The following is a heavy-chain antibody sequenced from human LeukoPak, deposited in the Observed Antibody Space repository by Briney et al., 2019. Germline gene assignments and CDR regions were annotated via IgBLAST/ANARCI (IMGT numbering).Heavy chain of an antibody. J-gene: IGHJ4*02. CDR3: ARVGSSGWYVYYFDY. CDR2: MSYDGSNK. Sequence: GGSLRLSCAAYGFTLSTYAMNWVRQAPGKGLEWVAVMSYDGSNKYYADSVEGRFTISRDISKNTVYLQMNSLRAEDTAVYYCARVGSSGWYVYYFDYWGQGTLVTVSS. V-gene: IGHV3-30-3*01. CDR1: GFTLSTYA. D-gene: IGHD6-19*01.